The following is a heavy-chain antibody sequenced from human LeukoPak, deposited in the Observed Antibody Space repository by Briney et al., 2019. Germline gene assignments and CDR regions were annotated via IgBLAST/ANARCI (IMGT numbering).Heavy chain of an antibody. CDR1: GYTFTSYG. CDR3: ASRSRGYSYGILDAFDI. V-gene: IGHV1-2*02. J-gene: IGHJ3*02. D-gene: IGHD5-18*01. CDR2: INPNIGDT. Sequence: ASVKVSCKASGYTFTSYGISWVRQAPGQGLEWMGWINPNIGDTNYAQKFQGRVTMTRDTSISTAYMALSRLRSDDTAVYYCASRSRGYSYGILDAFDIWGQGTMVTVSS.